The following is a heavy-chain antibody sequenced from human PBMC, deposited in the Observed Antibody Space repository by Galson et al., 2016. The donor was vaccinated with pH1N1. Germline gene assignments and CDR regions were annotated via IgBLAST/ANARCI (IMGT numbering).Heavy chain of an antibody. CDR2: IYSDPGT. D-gene: IGHD4-17*01. Sequence: SLRLSCAASGFTVSSNYMSWVRQAPGKGLEWVSVIYSDPGTYYADSVKGRFTISRDNSKNTLYLQMNTLRAEDTAVCYCARTNPFDGDLRYFDYWGQGTLVTVSS. V-gene: IGHV3-53*01. CDR3: ARTNPFDGDLRYFDY. J-gene: IGHJ4*02. CDR1: GFTVSSNY.